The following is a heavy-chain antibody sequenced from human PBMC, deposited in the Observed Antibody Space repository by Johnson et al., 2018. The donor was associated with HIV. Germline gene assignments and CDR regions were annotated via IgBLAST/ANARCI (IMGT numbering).Heavy chain of an antibody. J-gene: IGHJ3*01. CDR2: ISYDGSNK. D-gene: IGHD6-13*01. Sequence: VQLVESGGGVVQPGGSLRLSCAASGFTFSSYAMHWVRQAPGKGLEWVAVISYDGSNKYYADSVKGRFTISRDNSKNTLYLQMNSLRAEDTALYYCARGGAYSSSWFDAFDVWGQGTMVSVSS. CDR1: GFTFSSYA. V-gene: IGHV3-30-3*01. CDR3: ARGGAYSSSWFDAFDV.